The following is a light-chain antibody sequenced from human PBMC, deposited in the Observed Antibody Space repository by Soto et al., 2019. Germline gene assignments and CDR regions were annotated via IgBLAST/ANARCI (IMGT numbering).Light chain of an antibody. CDR2: GAS. Sequence: EIVLTQSPGTLSLSPGERATLSCRASQSVSGSYLAWYQQKPGQAPRLLIYGASSRATGIPDSFSGSGSGTDFTLTISRLEPEDFAVYYCQQYGSSPGTFGQGTKVEIK. CDR1: QSVSGSY. CDR3: QQYGSSPGT. J-gene: IGKJ1*01. V-gene: IGKV3-20*01.